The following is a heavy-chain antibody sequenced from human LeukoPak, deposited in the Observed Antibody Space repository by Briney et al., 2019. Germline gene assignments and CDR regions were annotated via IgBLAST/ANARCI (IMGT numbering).Heavy chain of an antibody. D-gene: IGHD6-19*01. CDR1: GYTFISYG. Sequence: ASVKVSCKASGYTFISYGISWVRQAPGQGLEWMGRISVYNGNTNYAQEVQGRVTMTTDTSTSTAYMELGSLRSDDTAAYYCARDRSPYSSGWFGMDVWGQGTTVTASS. CDR2: ISVYNGNT. J-gene: IGHJ6*02. CDR3: ARDRSPYSSGWFGMDV. V-gene: IGHV1-18*01.